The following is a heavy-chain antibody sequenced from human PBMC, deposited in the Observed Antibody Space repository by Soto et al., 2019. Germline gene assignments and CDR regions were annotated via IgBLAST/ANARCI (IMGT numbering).Heavy chain of an antibody. J-gene: IGHJ6*02. D-gene: IGHD3-10*01. V-gene: IGHV4-30-4*01. CDR1: GGSFSSGDYY. CDR3: ARGLGEITMVRGYGMDV. CDR2: IYYSGST. Sequence: NPSETLSLTCTVSGGSFSSGDYYWSWIRQPPGKGLEWIGYIYYSGSTYYNPSLKSRVTISVDTSKNQFSLKLSSVTAADTAVYYCARGLGEITMVRGYGMDVWGQGTTVTVSS.